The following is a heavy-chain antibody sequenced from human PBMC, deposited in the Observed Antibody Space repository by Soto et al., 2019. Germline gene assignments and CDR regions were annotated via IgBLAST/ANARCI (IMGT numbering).Heavy chain of an antibody. CDR3: ARDMGWRYCISTSCYADY. J-gene: IGHJ4*02. V-gene: IGHV1-18*01. CDR1: GYTFTSYG. Sequence: QVQLVQSGAEVKKPGASVKVSCKASGYTFTSYGISWVRQAPGQGLEWMGWISAYNGNTNYAQTLQGRVTMTTDTLAXTXVMELRSLRSDDTAVYYCARDMGWRYCISTSCYADYWGQGTLVTVSS. CDR2: ISAYNGNT. D-gene: IGHD2-2*01.